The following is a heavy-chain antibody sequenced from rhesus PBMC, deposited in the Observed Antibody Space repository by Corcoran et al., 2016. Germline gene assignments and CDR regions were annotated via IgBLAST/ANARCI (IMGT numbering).Heavy chain of an antibody. CDR3: AREKDDY. V-gene: IGHV4-80*01. CDR2: IDGNIGRT. Sequence: QVQLQESGPGLVKPSETLSLTCTVSGASISSNWWTWIRQPPGKGLEWIGDIDGNIGRTNSTPSLNSRLTISKDASKNHFSLKLSSVTAADTAVYYCAREKDDYWGQGVLVTVSS. J-gene: IGHJ4*01. CDR1: GASISSNW.